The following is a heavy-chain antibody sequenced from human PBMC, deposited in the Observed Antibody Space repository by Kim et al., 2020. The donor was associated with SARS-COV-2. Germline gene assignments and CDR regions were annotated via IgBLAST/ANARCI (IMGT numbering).Heavy chain of an antibody. Sequence: SETLSLTCAVYGGSFSGYYWSWIRQPPGKGLEWIGEINHSGSTNYNPSLKSRVTISVDTSKNQFSLKLSSVTAADTAVYYCARVRGVRGVKLDSPFNWFDPWGQGTLVTVSS. V-gene: IGHV4-34*01. J-gene: IGHJ5*02. CDR3: ARVRGVRGVKLDSPFNWFDP. CDR1: GGSFSGYY. D-gene: IGHD3-10*01. CDR2: INHSGST.